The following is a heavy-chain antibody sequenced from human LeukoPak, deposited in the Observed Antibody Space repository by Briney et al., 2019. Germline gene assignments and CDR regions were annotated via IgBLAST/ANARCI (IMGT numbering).Heavy chain of an antibody. J-gene: IGHJ4*02. CDR3: AKLLVGATGPFDY. D-gene: IGHD1-26*01. V-gene: IGHV3-23*01. CDR2: ISGSGGST. CDR1: GFTFSSYA. Sequence: GGSLRLSCAASGFTFSSYAMSWVRQALGKGLEWVSAISGSGGSTYYADSVKGRFTIPRDNSKNTLYLQMNSLRAEDTAVYYCAKLLVGATGPFDYWGQGTLVTVSS.